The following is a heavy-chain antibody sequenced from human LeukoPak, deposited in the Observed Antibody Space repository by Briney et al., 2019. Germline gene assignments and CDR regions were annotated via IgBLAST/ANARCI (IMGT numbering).Heavy chain of an antibody. D-gene: IGHD3-10*01. CDR3: ARDRRYYGSGSLGRWFDP. V-gene: IGHV1-2*02. Sequence: GASVKVSCKASGYTFTGYYMHWVRQAPGQGLEWMGWINPNSGGTNYAQKFQGRVTMTRDTSISTAYMELSRLRSDDTAVYYCARDRRYYGSGSLGRWFDPWGQGTLVTVSS. CDR1: GYTFTGYY. J-gene: IGHJ5*02. CDR2: INPNSGGT.